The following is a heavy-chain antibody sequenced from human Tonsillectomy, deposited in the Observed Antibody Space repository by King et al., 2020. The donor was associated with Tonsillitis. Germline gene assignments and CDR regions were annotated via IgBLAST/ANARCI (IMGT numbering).Heavy chain of an antibody. CDR1: GGSISSGSYY. CDR2: IYTSGST. Sequence: VQLQESGPGLVKPSQTLSLTCTVSGGSISSGSYYWSWIRQPAGKGLEWIGRIYTSGSTNYNPSLKSRVTLSVDTSKNQFSLKLSSVTAADTAVYYCARDFSSGFWSGYPDWFDPWGQGTLVTVSS. V-gene: IGHV4-61*02. J-gene: IGHJ5*02. D-gene: IGHD3-3*01. CDR3: ARDFSSGFWSGYPDWFDP.